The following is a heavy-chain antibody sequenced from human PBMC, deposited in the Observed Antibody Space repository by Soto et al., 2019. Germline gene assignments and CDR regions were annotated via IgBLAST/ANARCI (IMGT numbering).Heavy chain of an antibody. V-gene: IGHV4-31*03. D-gene: IGHD4-4*01. CDR2: IYYSGST. J-gene: IGHJ4*02. Sequence: SATLALTCTVSGGSISSGGYYWSWIRQHPGKGLEWIGYIYYSGSTYYNPSLKSRVTISVDTSKNQFSLKLSSVTAADTAVYYCAGYSNYGLRFDYWGQGTLVTVSS. CDR1: GGSISSGGYY. CDR3: AGYSNYGLRFDY.